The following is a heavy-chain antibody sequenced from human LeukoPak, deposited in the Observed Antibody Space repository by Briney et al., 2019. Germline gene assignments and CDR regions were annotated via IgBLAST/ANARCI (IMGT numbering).Heavy chain of an antibody. CDR1: NSTFTTYS. CDR2: IISGGGVT. D-gene: IGHD3-16*01. J-gene: IGHJ4*02. Sequence: GGPLRPSCGASNSTFTTYSMIWARQTAGTGRGWISYIISGGGVTHNAGSVKGRFFSSRDNAKSPLSLQMNKRKDEDTAVYYWTRVGVGDWGSVWVHWGEGARVTVSS. CDR3: TRVGVGDWGSVWVH. V-gene: IGHV3-48*02.